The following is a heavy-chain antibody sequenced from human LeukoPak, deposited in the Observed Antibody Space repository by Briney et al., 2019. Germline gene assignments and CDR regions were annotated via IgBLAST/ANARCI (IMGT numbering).Heavy chain of an antibody. CDR2: INPSGGST. D-gene: IGHD5-24*01. CDR1: GYTFTSYY. CDR3: ARELERHYLDY. J-gene: IGHJ4*02. Sequence: ASVKVSCKASGYTFTSYYIHWGRHAPAPGLELMGIINPSGGSTTYAQKFQGRVTMTRDTSTSTVYMELSSLTSEDTAVYYCARELERHYLDYWAQGPLVTVSS. V-gene: IGHV1-46*01.